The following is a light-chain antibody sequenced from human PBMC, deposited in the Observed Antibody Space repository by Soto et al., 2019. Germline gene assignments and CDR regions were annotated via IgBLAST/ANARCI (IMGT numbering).Light chain of an antibody. V-gene: IGKV3-20*01. Sequence: EIVLTQSPGTLSLSPGERATLSCRASQSVSSAYLAWYQHKPGQPPTLLIYAASSRVTGIPDRFSGSGSGTDCTLTISRLEPEDVAVYYCQQYGSSSTWTFGQGTKVEIK. CDR2: AAS. CDR3: QQYGSSSTWT. J-gene: IGKJ1*01. CDR1: QSVSSAY.